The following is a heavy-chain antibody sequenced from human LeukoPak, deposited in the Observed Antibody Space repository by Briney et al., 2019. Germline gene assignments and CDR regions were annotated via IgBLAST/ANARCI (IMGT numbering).Heavy chain of an antibody. D-gene: IGHD5-12*01. CDR1: GGSISSSSYY. CDR3: ARRVATITDWYFDL. CDR2: IYYSGST. V-gene: IGHV4-39*01. Sequence: SETLSLTCTVSGGSISSSSYYWGWIRQPPGKGLEWIGSIYYSGSTYYNPSLNSRVTISVDTSKNQFSLKLSSVTAADTAVYYCARRVATITDWYFDLWGRGTPVTVSS. J-gene: IGHJ2*01.